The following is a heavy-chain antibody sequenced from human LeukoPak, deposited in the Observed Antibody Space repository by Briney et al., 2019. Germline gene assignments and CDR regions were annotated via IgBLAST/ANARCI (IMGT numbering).Heavy chain of an antibody. V-gene: IGHV3-21*01. CDR2: ISSSSYI. D-gene: IGHD3-22*01. Sequence: PGGSLRLSCAASGFTFSSYSMNWVRQAPGKGLEWVSSISSSSYIYYADSVKGRFTISRDNAKNSLYLQMNSLRAEDTAVYYCARDQRYYYDSSGTYYFDYWGQGTLVTVSS. J-gene: IGHJ4*02. CDR3: ARDQRYYYDSSGTYYFDY. CDR1: GFTFSSYS.